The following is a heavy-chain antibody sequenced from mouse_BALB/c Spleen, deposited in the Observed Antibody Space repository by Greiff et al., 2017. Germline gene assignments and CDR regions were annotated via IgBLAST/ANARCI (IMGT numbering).Heavy chain of an antibody. V-gene: IGHV5-15*02. J-gene: IGHJ2*01. Sequence: EVKLVESGGGLVQPGGSRKLSCAASGFTFSDYGMAWVRQAPGKGPEWVAFISNLAYSIYYADTVTGRFTISRENAKNTLYLEMSSLRSEDTAMYYCARSLLFDYWGQGTTLTVSS. CDR1: GFTFSDYG. CDR3: ARSLLFDY. CDR2: ISNLAYSI.